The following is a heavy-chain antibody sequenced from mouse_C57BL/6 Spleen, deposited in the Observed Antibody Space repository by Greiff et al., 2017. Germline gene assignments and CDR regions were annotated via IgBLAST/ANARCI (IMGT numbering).Heavy chain of an antibody. CDR1: GFTFSNYW. CDR2: IRLKSDNYAT. V-gene: IGHV6-3*01. Sequence: EVKLEESGGGLVQPGGSMKLSCVASGFTFSNYWMNWVRQSPEKGLEWVAQIRLKSDNYATHYAESVKGRFTISRDDSKSSVYLQMNNLRAEDTGIYYCTEGTNYGSSYGYFDVWGTGTTVTVSS. CDR3: TEGTNYGSSYGYFDV. D-gene: IGHD1-1*01. J-gene: IGHJ1*03.